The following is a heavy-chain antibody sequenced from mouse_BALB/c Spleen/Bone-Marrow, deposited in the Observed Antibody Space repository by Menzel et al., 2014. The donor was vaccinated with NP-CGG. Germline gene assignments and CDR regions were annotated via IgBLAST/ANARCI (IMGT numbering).Heavy chain of an antibody. Sequence: EVKLVESGGGLVQPGGSLKLSCAASGFTFSSYGMSWVRQTPDKRLELVATINSNGGSTYYPDSVKGRFTISRDNAKNTLYLQMSSLKSEDTAMYYCARDGYYVFYAMDYWGQGTSVTVS. D-gene: IGHD2-3*01. CDR3: ARDGYYVFYAMDY. CDR2: INSNGGST. V-gene: IGHV5-6-3*01. J-gene: IGHJ4*01. CDR1: GFTFSSYG.